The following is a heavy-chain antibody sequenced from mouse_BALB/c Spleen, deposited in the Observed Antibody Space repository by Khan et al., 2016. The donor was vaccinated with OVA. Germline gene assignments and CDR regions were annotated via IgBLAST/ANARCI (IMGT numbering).Heavy chain of an antibody. CDR3: ARGAFGY. CDR2: IDPFNGGT. V-gene: IGHV1S135*01. CDR1: GYSFTSYY. J-gene: IGHJ3*01. Sequence: EVQLQESGPELMKPGASVNISCKASGYSFTSYYIHWVRQSHGKSLEWIGYIDPFNGGTDYNQKFKGKATLTVDKSSSTAYMHLSSLTSEDSAVCYCARGAFGYWGQGTLVTVSA.